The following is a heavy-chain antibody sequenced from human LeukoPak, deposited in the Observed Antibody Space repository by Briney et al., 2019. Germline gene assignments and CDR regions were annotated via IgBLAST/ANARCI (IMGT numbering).Heavy chain of an antibody. Sequence: PSQTLSLTCTVSGGSISSGDYYWSWIRQPPGKGLEWIGYIYYSGSTYYNPSLKSRVTISVDTSKKQFSLQLSSVTAADTAVYYCAREVDYGDYCWFDPWGQGTLVTVSS. D-gene: IGHD4-17*01. V-gene: IGHV4-30-4*01. CDR3: AREVDYGDYCWFDP. J-gene: IGHJ5*02. CDR1: GGSISSGDYY. CDR2: IYYSGST.